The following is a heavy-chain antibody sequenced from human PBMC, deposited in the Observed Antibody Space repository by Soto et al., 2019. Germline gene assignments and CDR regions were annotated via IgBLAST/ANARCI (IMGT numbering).Heavy chain of an antibody. J-gene: IGHJ6*02. Sequence: ASVKVSCKASGHTFTGYYMHWVRQAPGQGLEWMGWINPNSGGTNYAQKFQGRVTMTRDTSISTAYMELNRLRSDDTAVYYCARDRRFWSGSYGMDVWGQGTTVTVSS. CDR3: ARDRRFWSGSYGMDV. CDR1: GHTFTGYY. CDR2: INPNSGGT. V-gene: IGHV1-2*02. D-gene: IGHD3-3*01.